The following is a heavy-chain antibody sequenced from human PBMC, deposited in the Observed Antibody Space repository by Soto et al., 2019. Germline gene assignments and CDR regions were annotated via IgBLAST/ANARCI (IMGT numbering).Heavy chain of an antibody. Sequence: PGGSLRLSCAASGVTFSSYAMHWVRQAPGKGLEWVAVISYDGSNKYYADSVKGRFTISRDNSKNTLYLQMNSLRAEDTAVYYCADTLSGIAAAGIGYWGQGTLVTVSS. CDR2: ISYDGSNK. CDR1: GVTFSSYA. CDR3: ADTLSGIAAAGIGY. J-gene: IGHJ4*02. D-gene: IGHD6-13*01. V-gene: IGHV3-30-3*01.